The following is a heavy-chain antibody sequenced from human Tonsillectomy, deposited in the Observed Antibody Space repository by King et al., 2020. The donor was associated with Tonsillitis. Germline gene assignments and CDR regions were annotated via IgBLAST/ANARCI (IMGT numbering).Heavy chain of an antibody. Sequence: VQLVESGAEVKKPGESLKISCKGSGYSFTIYWIGWVRQMPGKGLEWMGIIYPGDSDSRYSPSFQGQVTISADKSISTAYLQWSSLKASDSAMYYCARRLPEEWLQYGPAFDIWGQGTMVTVSS. V-gene: IGHV5-51*01. CDR3: ARRLPEEWLQYGPAFDI. J-gene: IGHJ3*02. CDR2: IYPGDSDS. D-gene: IGHD5-24*01. CDR1: GYSFTIYW.